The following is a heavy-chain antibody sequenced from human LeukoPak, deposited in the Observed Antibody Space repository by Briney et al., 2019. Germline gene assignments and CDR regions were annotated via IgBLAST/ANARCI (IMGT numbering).Heavy chain of an antibody. Sequence: PGGSLRLSCAASGFTFSSYGTHWVRQAPGKGLEWVAFIRYDGSNKYYADSVKGRFTISRDNSKNTLYLQMNSLRAEDTAVYCCAKGPLGVAAAGTSWFDPWGQGTLVTVSS. CDR1: GFTFSSYG. V-gene: IGHV3-30*02. CDR3: AKGPLGVAAAGTSWFDP. CDR2: IRYDGSNK. D-gene: IGHD6-13*01. J-gene: IGHJ5*02.